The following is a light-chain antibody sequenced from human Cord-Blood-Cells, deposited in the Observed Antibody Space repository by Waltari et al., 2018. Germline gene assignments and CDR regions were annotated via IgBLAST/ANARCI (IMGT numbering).Light chain of an antibody. CDR1: QSVSSY. CDR2: DAS. CDR3: QQRSNWPWT. J-gene: IGKJ1*01. V-gene: IGKV3-11*01. Sequence: EIVLTQSPATLSLSPGERATLSCRASQSVSSYLAWYQQKPGQAPRLLIYDASNRATGIQARFSGSRSGTDFTLTISSLEPEDFAVYYSQQRSNWPWTFGQGTKVEIK.